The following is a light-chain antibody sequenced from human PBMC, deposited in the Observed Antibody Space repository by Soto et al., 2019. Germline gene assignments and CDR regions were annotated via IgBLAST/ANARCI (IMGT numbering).Light chain of an antibody. J-gene: IGKJ1*01. CDR3: QQYGGSMT. CDR2: SAS. V-gene: IGKV3-20*01. CDR1: QNLGTLY. Sequence: EIVLTHSPGTLSLSPRERGTLSCRASQNLGTLYLAWFQQKSGQAPRLLIYSASRRATGIPDRFSGSGSGTDFTLTISRLEPEDFAVYYCQQYGGSMTFGQGTKVDIK.